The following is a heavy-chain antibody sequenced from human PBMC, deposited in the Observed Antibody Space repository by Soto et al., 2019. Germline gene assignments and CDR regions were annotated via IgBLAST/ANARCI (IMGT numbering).Heavy chain of an antibody. CDR3: ARGRHSGFDS. V-gene: IGHV6-1*01. CDR2: TYSRSKWSY. D-gene: IGHD1-26*01. Sequence: QVQLQQSGPGLVKPSQTLSLTCAISGDSVSTNGVAWNWLRQSPSRGLEWLGRTYSRSKWSYDYAVSVKSRITINPDTSKNQFSLQLNSVIPEDTAVYYCARGRHSGFDSWGQGTLVTVSS. J-gene: IGHJ4*02. CDR1: GDSVSTNGVA.